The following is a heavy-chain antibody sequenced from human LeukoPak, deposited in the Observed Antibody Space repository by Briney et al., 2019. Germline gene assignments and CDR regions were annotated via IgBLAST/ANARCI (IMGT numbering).Heavy chain of an antibody. Sequence: GGALRLSCAASVFIFNNYRMNWVREAPGKGREWVSSISSSRNFIYYAESVQGRFTISRDNAKTSLYLQMDSLRAEDTAVYYCESASPSNYDDILTGYLFDYYYYGMDVWGQGTTVTVSS. CDR2: ISSSRNFI. D-gene: IGHD3-9*01. CDR3: ESASPSNYDDILTGYLFDYYYYGMDV. V-gene: IGHV3-21*01. J-gene: IGHJ6*02. CDR1: VFIFNNYR.